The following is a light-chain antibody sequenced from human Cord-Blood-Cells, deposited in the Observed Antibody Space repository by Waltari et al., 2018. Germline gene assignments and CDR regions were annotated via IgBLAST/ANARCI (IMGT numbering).Light chain of an antibody. CDR3: QSYDSSLSGV. J-gene: IGLJ1*01. CDR2: GNS. CDR1: SSNIGAGYD. V-gene: IGLV1-40*01. Sequence: QSVLTQPPSVSGAPGQRVTISCTGRSSNIGAGYDVHWYQQLPGTAPKPLIYGNSNRPSGVPDRFSGSKSGTSASLAITGLQAEDEADYYCQSYDSSLSGVFGTGTKVTVL.